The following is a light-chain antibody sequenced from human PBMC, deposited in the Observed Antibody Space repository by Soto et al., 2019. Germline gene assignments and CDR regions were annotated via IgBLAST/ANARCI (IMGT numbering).Light chain of an antibody. J-gene: IGKJ2*01. CDR3: QQSYSTRYT. Sequence: DIQMTQSPSSLSASVGDRVTITCRASQSINSYLNWYQQKPGKAPKLLIYAASTLQSGVPSRFSGSGSGADFTLTISSLQPEGFATYSCQQSYSTRYTFGQGTKLEIK. CDR2: AAS. V-gene: IGKV1-39*01. CDR1: QSINSY.